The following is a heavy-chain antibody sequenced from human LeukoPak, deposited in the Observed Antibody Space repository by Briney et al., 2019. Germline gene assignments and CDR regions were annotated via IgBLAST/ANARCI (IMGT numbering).Heavy chain of an antibody. CDR1: GLTFSRYS. CDR2: ISASGGAA. CDR3: AKDAAGPEY. D-gene: IGHD6-13*01. J-gene: IGHJ4*02. Sequence: GGSLRLSCVVSGLTFSRYSMSWVRQAPGKGLEWVSGISASGGAARYPDSVKGRFTISRDNSKNTLFLQMNSLRVEDTAMYYCAKDAAGPEYWGQGTRVTVSS. V-gene: IGHV3-23*01.